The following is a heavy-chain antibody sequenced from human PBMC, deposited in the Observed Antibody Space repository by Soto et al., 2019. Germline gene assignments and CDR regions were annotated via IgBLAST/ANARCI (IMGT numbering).Heavy chain of an antibody. D-gene: IGHD6-19*01. CDR3: ARVHVMVVAGSTFDY. J-gene: IGHJ4*01. CDR2: IYHGGTT. Sequence: PPETLSLSCTFSGYSISIGSYWAWIRQPPGKGPEWIASIYHGGTTFYNPSRNSRITISVDTSNNQFSLKLTSVTAADTAVYYCARVHVMVVAGSTFDYWGHGTMVTVSS. CDR1: GYSISIGSY. V-gene: IGHV4-38-2*02.